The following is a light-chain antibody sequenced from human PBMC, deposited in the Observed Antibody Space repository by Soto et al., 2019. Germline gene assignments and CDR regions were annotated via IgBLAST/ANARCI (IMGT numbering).Light chain of an antibody. V-gene: IGKV3-20*01. J-gene: IGKJ2*01. CDR1: QSVSRSY. Sequence: IVLTQSPGTLSLSPGERATLSCRASQSVSRSYLAWYQQKPGQAPSLLIYGASSRATGIPDRFSGSGSATHFTLTISRLEPEEVAVYYWQQYGSSPRTYGQGTKLQIK. CDR2: GAS. CDR3: QQYGSSPRT.